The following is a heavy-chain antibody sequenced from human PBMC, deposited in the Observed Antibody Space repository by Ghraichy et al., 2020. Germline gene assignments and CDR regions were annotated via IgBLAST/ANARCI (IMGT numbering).Heavy chain of an antibody. CDR3: ARTLGSDGGYGLDV. V-gene: IGHV3-53*01. D-gene: IGHD4-23*01. CDR1: GFTVTNNY. CDR2: TYSGGNS. J-gene: IGHJ6*02. Sequence: GGSLRLSCAASGFTVTNNYMSWVRQAPGKGLVWVSVTYSGGNSYYADSVKGRFTISRDISNNTLFLQMNRLRAEDTAVYYCARTLGSDGGYGLDVWGQGTTVTVSS.